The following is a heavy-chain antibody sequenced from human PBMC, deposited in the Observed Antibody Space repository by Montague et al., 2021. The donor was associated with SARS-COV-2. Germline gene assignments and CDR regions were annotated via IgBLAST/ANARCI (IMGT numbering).Heavy chain of an antibody. CDR3: AHRLARNYDINGYLWCPFDY. CDR1: GLSLSTSGMC. V-gene: IGHV2-5*08. D-gene: IGHD3-22*01. Sequence: PALVKPTQTLTLTCTFSGLSLSTSGMCVGWIRQPPGKALEWLALIYWDDDKRYSPSLKTRLTISKDTSKNQAVLTMTNMDPVDTATYYCAHRLARNYDINGYLWCPFDYGGQGTMVTVSS. J-gene: IGHJ4*03. CDR2: IYWDDDK.